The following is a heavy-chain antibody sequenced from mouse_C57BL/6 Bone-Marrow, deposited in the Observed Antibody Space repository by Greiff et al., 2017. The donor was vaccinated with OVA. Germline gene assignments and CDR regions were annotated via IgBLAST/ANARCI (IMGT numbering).Heavy chain of an antibody. J-gene: IGHJ2*01. D-gene: IGHD2-3*01. Sequence: EVQLQQPGAELVKPGASVKVSCNASGYTFTSYWMHWVKQRPGQGLEWIGRIDPEDGETKYAPKFQGKATITADTSSNTAYLQLSSLTSEDTAVYYCARDGYYVDYWGQGTTLTVSS. CDR2: IDPEDGET. V-gene: IGHV14-2*01. CDR1: GYTFTSYW. CDR3: ARDGYYVDY.